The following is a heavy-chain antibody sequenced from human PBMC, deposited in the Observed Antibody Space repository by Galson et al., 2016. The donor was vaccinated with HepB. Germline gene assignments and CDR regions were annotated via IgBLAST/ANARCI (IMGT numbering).Heavy chain of an antibody. CDR2: IYSGGST. CDR1: GFTVSNNY. J-gene: IGHJ4*02. D-gene: IGHD3-10*01. CDR3: ARPYFGSGGAVDY. Sequence: SLRLSCAVSGFTVSNNYMSWVRQAPGKGLEWVSLIYSGGSTYYADSVKGRFTISRDNSKSTLYLQMNSLRAEDTAVYYCARPYFGSGGAVDYWGQGTLVTVSS. V-gene: IGHV3-53*01.